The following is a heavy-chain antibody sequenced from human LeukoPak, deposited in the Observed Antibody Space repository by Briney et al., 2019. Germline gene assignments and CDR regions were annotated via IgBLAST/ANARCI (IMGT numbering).Heavy chain of an antibody. CDR1: GFTFSTYW. Sequence: GGSLRLSCAASGFTFSTYWMSWVRQAPGKGLEWVANIKQYRCETYYVDSVRGRVTISRDDAKSSLFLQMNSLRAEDTAVYYCAIALGAHYFASWGQGTLVTVSS. D-gene: IGHD1-26*01. CDR2: IKQYRCET. J-gene: IGHJ4*02. CDR3: AIALGAHYFAS. V-gene: IGHV3-7*05.